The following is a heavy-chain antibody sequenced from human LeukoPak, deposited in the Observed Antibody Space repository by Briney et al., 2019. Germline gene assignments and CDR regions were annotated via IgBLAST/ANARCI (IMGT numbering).Heavy chain of an antibody. CDR1: GYSFSSYW. V-gene: IGHV5-51*01. J-gene: IGHJ4*02. CDR2: IHPGDSDT. CDR3: ARPTRDLNYYDNSGLVFDY. Sequence: GESLKISCKGSGYSFSSYWIGWVRQMPGKGLEWMGIIHPGDSDTRYSPSFQGQVTISADKFISTAYLQWSSLKASDTAMSYCARPTRDLNYYDNSGLVFDYWGQGTLVTVSS. D-gene: IGHD3-22*01.